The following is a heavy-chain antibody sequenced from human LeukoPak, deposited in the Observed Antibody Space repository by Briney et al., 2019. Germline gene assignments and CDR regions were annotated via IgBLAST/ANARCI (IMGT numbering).Heavy chain of an antibody. V-gene: IGHV3-23*01. CDR2: ISASGSAT. CDR1: GFIFSNYG. Sequence: GGSLRLSCAASGFIFSNYGMNWVRQAPGKGLEWVAAISASGSATSYADSVRGRFTISRDNSKNTLYLQMNSLRAEDTAVYYCAREGFYWGQGTLVTVSS. CDR3: AREGFY. J-gene: IGHJ4*02.